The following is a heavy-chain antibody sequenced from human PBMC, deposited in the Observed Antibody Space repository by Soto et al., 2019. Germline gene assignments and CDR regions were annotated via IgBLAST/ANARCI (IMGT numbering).Heavy chain of an antibody. CDR3: ARLGYCTGTSCYTFDS. J-gene: IGHJ4*02. CDR2: INPSDSYT. D-gene: IGHD2-2*02. CDR1: GYSFTSYW. V-gene: IGHV5-10-1*01. Sequence: PGESLKISCQGSGYSFTSYWIGWVRQRPGKGLDWMGRINPSDSYTTYSPSFQGHVTISTDKSFSTAYLQWSGLKASDTAMYYCARLGYCTGTSCYTFDSWGQGTLVTVSS.